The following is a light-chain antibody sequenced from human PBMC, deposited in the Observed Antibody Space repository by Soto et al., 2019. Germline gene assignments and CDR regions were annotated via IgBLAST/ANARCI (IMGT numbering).Light chain of an antibody. Sequence: QMTQSPSAVSASVGDRVTITWRASQGISNWLAWYQQKPGKAPKLLIYAASSLQSGVPSRFSGSGFGTDFTLTIGSLQPEDFATYYCQQANSFPLTFGGGTKVDIK. J-gene: IGKJ4*01. V-gene: IGKV1-12*01. CDR3: QQANSFPLT. CDR2: AAS. CDR1: QGISNW.